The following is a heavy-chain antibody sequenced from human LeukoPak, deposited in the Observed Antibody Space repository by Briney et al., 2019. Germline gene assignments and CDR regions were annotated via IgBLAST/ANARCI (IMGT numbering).Heavy chain of an antibody. J-gene: IGHJ4*02. CDR1: GFTFSSYY. Sequence: GGSLRLSCAASGFTFSSYYMSWVRQAPGKGLEWVANIKKDGSEKYYVDSVRGRFTISRDNAKTSLYLQMNSLRAEDTAVYYCARHLSGVTGYTYGRGIDYWGQGTPVTVSS. D-gene: IGHD5-18*01. CDR3: ARHLSGVTGYTYGRGIDY. CDR2: IKKDGSEK. V-gene: IGHV3-7*01.